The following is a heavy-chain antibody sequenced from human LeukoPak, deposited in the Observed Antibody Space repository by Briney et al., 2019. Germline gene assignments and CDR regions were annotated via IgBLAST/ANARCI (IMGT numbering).Heavy chain of an antibody. CDR3: AKGRGGYYSPSDY. Sequence: PGGSLRLYCAASGFTFSSYWMSWVRQAPGKGLEWVAFIRYDGSNKYYADSVKGRFTISRDNSKNTLYLQMNSLRAEDTAVYYCAKGRGGYYSPSDYWGQGTLVTVSS. J-gene: IGHJ4*02. D-gene: IGHD3-22*01. CDR1: GFTFSSYW. V-gene: IGHV3-30*02. CDR2: IRYDGSNK.